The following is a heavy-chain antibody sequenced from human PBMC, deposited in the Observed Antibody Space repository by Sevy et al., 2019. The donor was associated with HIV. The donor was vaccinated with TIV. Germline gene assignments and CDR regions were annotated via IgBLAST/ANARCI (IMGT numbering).Heavy chain of an antibody. Sequence: GGSLRLSCAASGFTFSSYDMSWVRQAPGKGLEWVGRIKSKTDGGTTDYAAPVKSRFTISRDDSKNTLYLQMNSLKTEDTAVYYCTTLPSIVGATILSDYYYYYYMDVWGKGTTVTVSS. V-gene: IGHV3-15*01. D-gene: IGHD1-26*01. CDR2: IKSKTDGGTT. J-gene: IGHJ6*03. CDR3: TTLPSIVGATILSDYYYYYYMDV. CDR1: GFTFSSYD.